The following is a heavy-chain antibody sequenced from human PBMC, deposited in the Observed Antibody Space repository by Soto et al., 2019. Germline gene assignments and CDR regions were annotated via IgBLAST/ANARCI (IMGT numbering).Heavy chain of an antibody. CDR3: ARVRAYDILTAYSYYYGMDV. D-gene: IGHD3-9*01. J-gene: IGHJ6*02. Sequence: PSETLSLTCTVSGGSISSYYWSWTRQPPGKGLEWIGYIYYSGSTNYNPSLKSRVTISVDTSKNQFSLKLSSVTAADSAVYYCARVRAYDILTAYSYYYGMDVWGQGTTVTVSS. CDR1: GGSISSYY. CDR2: IYYSGST. V-gene: IGHV4-59*01.